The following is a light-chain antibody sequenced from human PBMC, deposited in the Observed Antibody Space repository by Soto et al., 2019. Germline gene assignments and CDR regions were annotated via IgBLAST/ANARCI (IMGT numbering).Light chain of an antibody. Sequence: QSVLTQPPSVSGAPGQRVTISCTGSSSNIGACYDVHWYQQLPGTATKLLIYGNTNRPSGVPDRFSGSKSGTSASLAITGLQSEDEADYYCQSYDSSLSVVFGGGTKLTVL. V-gene: IGLV1-40*01. J-gene: IGLJ2*01. CDR2: GNT. CDR1: SSNIGACYD. CDR3: QSYDSSLSVV.